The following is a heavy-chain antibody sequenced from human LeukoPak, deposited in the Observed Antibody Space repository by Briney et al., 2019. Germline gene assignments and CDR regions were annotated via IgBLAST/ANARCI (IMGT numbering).Heavy chain of an antibody. CDR2: INTNGGST. V-gene: IGHV3-64*01. Sequence: GGSLTLSCVASGFTFSTYLMQWVRQAPGKGLEFVSAINTNGGSTDYANSVKGRFTISRDNSKNTLYLQMGSLSAEDMAVYYCARGQGYCSPTTCFYFDYWGQGVLVTVSS. CDR1: GFTFSTYL. D-gene: IGHD2-2*01. CDR3: ARGQGYCSPTTCFYFDY. J-gene: IGHJ4*02.